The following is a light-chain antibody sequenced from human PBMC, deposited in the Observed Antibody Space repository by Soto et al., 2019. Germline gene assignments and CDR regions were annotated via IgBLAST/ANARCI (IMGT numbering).Light chain of an antibody. CDR3: RSSVRSLSGSV. Sequence: QSVLTQPPSVSGAPGQTITISCTGSHTNLGAGYDVYWYQQYPGTAPKLLIFGNTKRPSGVPDRFSGSKSGSSASLAITGLQAEDEDDYYCRSSVRSLSGSVFGGGTQLTVL. CDR2: GNT. V-gene: IGLV1-40*01. J-gene: IGLJ3*02. CDR1: HTNLGAGYD.